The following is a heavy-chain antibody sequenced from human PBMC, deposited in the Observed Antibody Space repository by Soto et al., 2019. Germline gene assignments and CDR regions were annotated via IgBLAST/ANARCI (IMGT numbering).Heavy chain of an antibody. Sequence: ASVKVSCKVSGYTLTELSMHWVRQAPGKGLEWMGGFDPEDGETNYADSVKGRFTISRDNSRDTVHLQMNSLRAEDTAVYYCAKSYYGDYDHRLLFDNWGQGTLVTVSS. CDR1: GYTLTELS. D-gene: IGHD4-17*01. J-gene: IGHJ4*02. CDR3: AKSYYGDYDHRLLFDN. CDR2: FDPEDGET. V-gene: IGHV1-24*01.